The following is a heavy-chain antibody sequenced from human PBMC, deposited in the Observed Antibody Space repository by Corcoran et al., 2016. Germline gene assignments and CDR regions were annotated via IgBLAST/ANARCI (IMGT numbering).Heavy chain of an antibody. J-gene: IGHJ4*02. D-gene: IGHD6-19*01. CDR2: IWADGSNQ. V-gene: IGHV3-33*01. Sequence: VHLVDSGGGVVQPGRSLRLSCAASGFTFRTYAMHWVRKAPGKGLEWVAFIWADGSNQQYADSVKGRVTISRDNFKNTVYLQMDSLRVEDTAVYYCAGDPPSSGWAFAYWGQGTLVTVSS. CDR3: AGDPPSSGWAFAY. CDR1: GFTFRTYA.